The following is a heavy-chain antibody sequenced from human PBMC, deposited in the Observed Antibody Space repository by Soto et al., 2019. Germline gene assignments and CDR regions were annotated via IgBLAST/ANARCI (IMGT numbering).Heavy chain of an antibody. CDR3: ARTQPTKAYMGDY. D-gene: IGHD1-1*01. V-gene: IGHV3-30-3*01. CDR1: GFTFNSYI. CDR2: ISNDGTNK. Sequence: QEQLVESGGGVVQPGRSLRLSCSASGFTFNSYIMHWVRQAPGKGLEWVAIISNDGTNKYYGDSVKGRFTISRDNSKNTLYLQMNSLRDDDTAVYYCARTQPTKAYMGDYWGQGTLVTVSS. J-gene: IGHJ4*02.